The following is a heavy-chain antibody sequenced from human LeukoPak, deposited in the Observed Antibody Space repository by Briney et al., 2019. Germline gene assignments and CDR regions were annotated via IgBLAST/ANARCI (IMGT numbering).Heavy chain of an antibody. D-gene: IGHD3-22*01. CDR3: ARRGSSSGSPGYFDY. J-gene: IGHJ4*02. CDR1: GFTFSSYG. CDR2: ISYDGSNK. V-gene: IGHV3-30*03. Sequence: GGSLRLSCAASGFTFSSYGMHWVRQAPGKGLEWVAVISYDGSNKYYADSVKGRFTISRDNSKNTPYLQMNSLRAEDTAVYYCARRGSSSGSPGYFDYWGQGTLVTVSS.